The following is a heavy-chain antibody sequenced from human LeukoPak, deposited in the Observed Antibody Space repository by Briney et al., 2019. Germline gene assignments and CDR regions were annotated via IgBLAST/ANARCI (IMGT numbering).Heavy chain of an antibody. V-gene: IGHV4-34*01. D-gene: IGHD3-10*01. Sequence: SETLSLTCAVYGGSFNDYYWNWIRQPPGKGLEWIGEINHSGSTNYNPSLKSRVTISLDTSKNQFYLKLNSVTAADTAVYYCAKSNGYGLVDIWGQGTMVTVSS. CDR3: AKSNGYGLVDI. J-gene: IGHJ3*02. CDR2: INHSGST. CDR1: GGSFNDYY.